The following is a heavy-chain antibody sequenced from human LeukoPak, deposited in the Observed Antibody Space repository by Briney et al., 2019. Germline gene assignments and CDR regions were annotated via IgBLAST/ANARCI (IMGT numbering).Heavy chain of an antibody. J-gene: IGHJ4*02. CDR1: GGSFSGYY. CDR3: ARGIGFDY. CDR2: INHSGST. V-gene: IGHV4-34*01. Sequence: SETLSLTCAVYGGSFSGYYWSWIRQPPGKGLEWIGEINHSGSTNYNPSLKSRVTTSVDTSKNQFSLKLSSVTAADTAVYYCARGIGFDYWGQGTLVTVSS. D-gene: IGHD3-10*01.